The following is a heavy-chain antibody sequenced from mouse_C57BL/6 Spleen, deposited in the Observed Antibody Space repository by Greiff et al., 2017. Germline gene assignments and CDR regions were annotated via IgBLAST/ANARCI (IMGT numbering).Heavy chain of an antibody. V-gene: IGHV5-12*01. CDR2: ISNGGGST. J-gene: IGHJ1*03. CDR1: GFTFSDYY. D-gene: IGHD1-1*01. Sequence: EVKLMESGGGLVQPGGSLKLSCAASGFTFSDYYMYWVRQTPEKRLEWVAYISNGGGSTYYPDTVTGRFTISRDNAKNTLYLQMSRLKSEDTAMYYWSRLISYYYGSIYGYFDVWGTGTTVTVSS. CDR3: SRLISYYYGSIYGYFDV.